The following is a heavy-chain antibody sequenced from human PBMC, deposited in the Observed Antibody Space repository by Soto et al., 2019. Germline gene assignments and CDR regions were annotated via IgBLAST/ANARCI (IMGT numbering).Heavy chain of an antibody. CDR1: GGSISSGGYS. Sequence: SETLSLTCAVSGGSISSGGYSWSWIRQPPGKGLEWIGYIYHSGSTYYNPSLKSRVTISVDRSKNQFSLKLSSVTAADTAVYYCARDQGPVYHNWFDPWGQGTLVTVSS. D-gene: IGHD2-2*02. CDR2: IYHSGST. J-gene: IGHJ5*02. CDR3: ARDQGPVYHNWFDP. V-gene: IGHV4-30-2*01.